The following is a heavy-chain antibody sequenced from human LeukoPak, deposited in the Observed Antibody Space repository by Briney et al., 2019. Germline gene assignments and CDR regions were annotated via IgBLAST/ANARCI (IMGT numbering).Heavy chain of an antibody. CDR2: IYPDDSDT. Sequence: GSLKISCKVSGYSFTNYWIGWVLQMPGKGLEWIGVIYPDDSDTKYSPSYQGQVTISADKSISTAYLQWSSLKASDTAMYYCARSGRLGYCSGGSCFRWDYWGQGTLVTVSS. J-gene: IGHJ4*02. V-gene: IGHV5-51*01. D-gene: IGHD2-15*01. CDR3: ARSGRLGYCSGGSCFRWDY. CDR1: GYSFTNYW.